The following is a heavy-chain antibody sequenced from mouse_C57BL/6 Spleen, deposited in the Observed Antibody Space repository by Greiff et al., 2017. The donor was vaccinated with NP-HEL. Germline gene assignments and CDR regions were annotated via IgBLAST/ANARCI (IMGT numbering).Heavy chain of an antibody. CDR1: GYSITSGYY. V-gene: IGHV3-6*01. CDR3: ARGYGNYEDYFDY. J-gene: IGHJ2*01. Sequence: DVQLQESGPGLVKPSQSLSLTCSVTGYSITSGYYWNWIRQFPGNKLEWMGYISYDGSNNYNPSLKNRISITRDTSKNQFFLKLNSVTTEDTATYYCARGYGNYEDYFDYWGQGTTLTVSS. D-gene: IGHD2-1*01. CDR2: ISYDGSN.